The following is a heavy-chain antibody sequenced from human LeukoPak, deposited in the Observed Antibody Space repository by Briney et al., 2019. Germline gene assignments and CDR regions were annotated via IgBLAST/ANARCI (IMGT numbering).Heavy chain of an antibody. CDR3: ARDRDCGGDCYTFDY. V-gene: IGHV4-61*02. CDR2: IYTSENT. CDR1: GGSISSGTYY. Sequence: SETLSLTCTVSGGSISSGTYYWSWIRQPAGKGLEWIGRIYTSENTNYNPSLKSRVTISVDTSKNQFSLKLSSVIAADTAVYYCARDRDCGGDCYTFDYWGQGTLVTVSS. D-gene: IGHD2-21*02. J-gene: IGHJ4*02.